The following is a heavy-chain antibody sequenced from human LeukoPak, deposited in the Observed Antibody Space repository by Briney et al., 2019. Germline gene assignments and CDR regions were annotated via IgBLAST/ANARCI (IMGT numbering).Heavy chain of an antibody. Sequence: GGSLRLSCAASGFIFSNYDMNWVHQAPGKGLEWISYISSSGSSIYYADSVKGRFTISRDNAKRSLYLQMNSLRAEDTAVYYCVKDSEATFDYWGQGTLVTVSS. CDR1: GFIFSNYD. CDR2: ISSSGSSI. V-gene: IGHV3-48*03. J-gene: IGHJ4*02. CDR3: VKDSEATFDY.